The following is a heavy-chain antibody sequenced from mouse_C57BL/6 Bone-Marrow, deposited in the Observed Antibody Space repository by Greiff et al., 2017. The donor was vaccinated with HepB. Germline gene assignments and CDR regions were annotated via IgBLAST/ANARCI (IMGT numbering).Heavy chain of an antibody. CDR3: ARFILRWYFDY. CDR1: GYTFTSYW. V-gene: IGHV1-50*01. Sequence: VQLQQPGAELVKPGASVKLSCKASGYTFTSYWMQWVKQRPGQGLEWIGEIDPSDSYTNYNQKFKGKATLTVDTSSSTAYMQLSSLTAEDSAVYYCARFILRWYFDYWGQGTTLTVSS. J-gene: IGHJ2*01. D-gene: IGHD3-2*02. CDR2: IDPSDSYT.